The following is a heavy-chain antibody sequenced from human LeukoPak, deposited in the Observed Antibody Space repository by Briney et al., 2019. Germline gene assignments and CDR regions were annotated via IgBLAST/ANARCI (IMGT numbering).Heavy chain of an antibody. J-gene: IGHJ3*02. Sequence: SETLSLTCAVYGGSFSGYYWSWIRQPPGKGLEWIGEINHSGSTNYNPSLKSRVTISVDTSKNQFSLKLSSVTAADTAVNYCARGPVRFWGSFNAFDIWGQGTMVTVSS. CDR3: ARGPVRFWGSFNAFDI. CDR2: INHSGST. V-gene: IGHV4-34*01. CDR1: GGSFSGYY. D-gene: IGHD3-16*01.